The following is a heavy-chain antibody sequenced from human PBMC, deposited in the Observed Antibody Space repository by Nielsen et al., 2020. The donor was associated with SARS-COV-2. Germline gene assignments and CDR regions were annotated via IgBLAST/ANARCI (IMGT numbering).Heavy chain of an antibody. J-gene: IGHJ3*02. CDR3: ARGYYYDRGAAFDI. Sequence: SETLSLTCTVSGGSISSSSYYWGWIRQPPGKGLEWIGSIYYSGSTYYNPSLKSRVTISVDTSKNQFSLKLSSVTAADTAVYYCARGYYYDRGAAFDIWGQGTMVTVSS. CDR2: IYYSGST. V-gene: IGHV4-39*07. D-gene: IGHD3-22*01. CDR1: GGSISSSSYY.